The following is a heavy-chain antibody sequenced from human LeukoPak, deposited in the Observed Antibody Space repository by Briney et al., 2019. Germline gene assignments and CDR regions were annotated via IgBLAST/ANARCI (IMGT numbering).Heavy chain of an antibody. CDR3: ARDWGSLPYGMDV. Sequence: SETLSLTCTVSGGSISSSRYYWGWIRHPPGKGLEWIGNIYYSESTYYNPSLKSRVTISEDTSKNQFSLKLSSVTAADTAVYYCARDWGSLPYGMDVWGQGTTVTVSS. CDR1: GGSISSSRYY. CDR2: IYYSEST. J-gene: IGHJ6*02. V-gene: IGHV4-39*02. D-gene: IGHD3-16*01.